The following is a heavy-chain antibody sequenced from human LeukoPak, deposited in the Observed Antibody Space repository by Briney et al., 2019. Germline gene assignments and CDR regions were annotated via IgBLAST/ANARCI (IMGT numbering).Heavy chain of an antibody. CDR2: ISYDGSNK. Sequence: GGSLRLSCAASGFTFSSYAMHWVRQAPGKGLEWVAVISYDGSNKYYADSVKGRFTISRDNSKSTLYLQMNSLRAEDTAVYYCARDEDDSSGYPPSLGPSWGQGTLVTVSS. D-gene: IGHD3-22*01. J-gene: IGHJ5*02. V-gene: IGHV3-30-3*01. CDR1: GFTFSSYA. CDR3: ARDEDDSSGYPPSLGPS.